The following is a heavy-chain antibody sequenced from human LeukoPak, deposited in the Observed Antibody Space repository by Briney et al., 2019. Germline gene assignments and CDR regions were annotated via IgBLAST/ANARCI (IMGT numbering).Heavy chain of an antibody. CDR2: MNPNSGNT. D-gene: IGHD2-21*02. V-gene: IGHV1-8*01. CDR3: AREGGAYCGGDCYTNWFDP. J-gene: IGHJ5*02. Sequence: ASVKVSCKASGYTFTSYDINWVRQATGQGLEWMGWMNPNSGNTGYAQKFRGRVTMTRNTSISTAYMELRSLRSGDTAVYYWAREGGAYCGGDCYTNWFDPWGQGTLVTVSS. CDR1: GYTFTSYD.